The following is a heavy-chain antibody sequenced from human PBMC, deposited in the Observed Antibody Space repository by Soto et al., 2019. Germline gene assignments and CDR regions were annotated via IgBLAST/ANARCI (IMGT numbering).Heavy chain of an antibody. V-gene: IGHV3-23*01. CDR2: ISGSGGST. Sequence: PGWSLRLSCASSVFTFSSYAMSWVCQAPGKGLEWVSAISGSGGSTYYADSVKGRFTISRDNSKNTLYLQMNSLRAEDTAVYYCANLGGYSQPQFDYWGQGTLVTVSS. D-gene: IGHD5-18*01. CDR3: ANLGGYSQPQFDY. J-gene: IGHJ4*02. CDR1: VFTFSSYA.